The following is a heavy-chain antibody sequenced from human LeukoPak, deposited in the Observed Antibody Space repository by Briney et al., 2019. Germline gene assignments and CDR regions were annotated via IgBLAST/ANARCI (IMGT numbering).Heavy chain of an antibody. V-gene: IGHV4-59*01. CDR1: GGSISSYY. D-gene: IGHD5-12*01. CDR3: ARVSGYDWESFYDY. CDR2: IYYSGST. Sequence: PSETLSLTCTVSGGSISSYYWSWIRQPPGRGLEWIWYIYYSGSTNYNPSLKSRVTISVDTYKNQFSLKLNSVTAADTAVYYCARVSGYDWESFYDYWGQGTLVTVSS. J-gene: IGHJ4*02.